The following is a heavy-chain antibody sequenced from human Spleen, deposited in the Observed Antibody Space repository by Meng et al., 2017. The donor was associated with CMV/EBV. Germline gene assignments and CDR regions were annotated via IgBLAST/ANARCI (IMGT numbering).Heavy chain of an antibody. D-gene: IGHD2-2*02. CDR2: ITSSGSTI. V-gene: IGHV3-11*01. Sequence: FSDYYMTWIRQAPGKGLEWFSYITSSGSTIYYADSVKGRFTISRDNAKNSLYLQMNSLRAEDTAVYYCARLGYCSSTSCYIQDAFDIWGQGTMVTVSS. CDR3: ARLGYCSSTSCYIQDAFDI. J-gene: IGHJ3*02. CDR1: FSDYY.